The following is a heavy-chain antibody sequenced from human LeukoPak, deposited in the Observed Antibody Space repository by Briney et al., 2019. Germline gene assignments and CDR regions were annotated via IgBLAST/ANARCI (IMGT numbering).Heavy chain of an antibody. V-gene: IGHV3-74*01. CDR3: ARVGDSSSFSLDY. CDR2: IKSDGST. J-gene: IGHJ4*02. Sequence: PGGSLRLSCAASGFTFSSYWMHWVRQTPGKGLVWVSRIKSDGSTIYADSVKGRFTISRDNAKNTLYLQMNSLRAEDTAVYYCARVGDSSSFSLDYWGQGTLVTVSS. CDR1: GFTFSSYW. D-gene: IGHD6-6*01.